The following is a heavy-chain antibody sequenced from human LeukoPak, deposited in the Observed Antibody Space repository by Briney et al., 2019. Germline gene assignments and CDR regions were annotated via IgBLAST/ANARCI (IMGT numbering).Heavy chain of an antibody. D-gene: IGHD2-2*02. J-gene: IGHJ3*02. CDR2: IYPGDSDT. Sequence: GASLQISCQGSGSSFTSYWIGWVRQLPGKGLEWMGIIYPGDSDTRYSPSFQGQVTISADKSISTAYLQWSSLKASDTAMYYCARQYRRAFDIWGQGTMVTVSS. V-gene: IGHV5-51*01. CDR3: ARQYRRAFDI. CDR1: GSSFTSYW.